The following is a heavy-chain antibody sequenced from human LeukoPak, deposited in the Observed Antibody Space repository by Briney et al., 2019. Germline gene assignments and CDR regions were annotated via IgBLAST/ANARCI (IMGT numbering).Heavy chain of an antibody. Sequence: PSETLSLTCTVSNGSMTNNYWSWIRQPPGKGLEWIGYIYYSGSTNYNPSLKSRVTISVDTSKNQFSLKLSSVTAADTAVYYCARNPGYYYDSSGSFDYWGQGTLVTVSS. V-gene: IGHV4-59*08. CDR1: NGSMTNNY. D-gene: IGHD3-22*01. CDR2: IYYSGST. CDR3: ARNPGYYYDSSGSFDY. J-gene: IGHJ4*02.